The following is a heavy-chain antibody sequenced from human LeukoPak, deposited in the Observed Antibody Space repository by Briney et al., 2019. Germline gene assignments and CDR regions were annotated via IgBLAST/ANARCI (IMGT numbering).Heavy chain of an antibody. CDR3: AKVLASGYDSRWAFDI. CDR1: GFTFSSYG. D-gene: IGHD5-12*01. J-gene: IGHJ3*02. V-gene: IGHV3-30*02. CDR2: IRYDGSNK. Sequence: GGSLRLSCAASGFTFSSYGMHWVRQAPGKGLEWVAFIRYDGSNKYYADSVKGRFTISRDNSKNTLYLQMNSLRAEDTAVYYCAKVLASGYDSRWAFDIWGLGTMVTVSS.